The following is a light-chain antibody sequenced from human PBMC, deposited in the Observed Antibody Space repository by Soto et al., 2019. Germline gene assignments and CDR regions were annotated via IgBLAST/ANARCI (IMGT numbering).Light chain of an antibody. V-gene: IGLV2-14*01. J-gene: IGLJ2*01. CDR3: SSYTGSSTFVV. CDR1: SSDVGAYDY. Sequence: QSALTQPASVSGSPGQSITISCTGSSSDVGAYDYVSWYQQHPGKAPELMIYEVSSRPSGVSNRFSGSKSGNTASLTISGLQAEDEADYYCSSYTGSSTFVVFGGGTKLTVL. CDR2: EVS.